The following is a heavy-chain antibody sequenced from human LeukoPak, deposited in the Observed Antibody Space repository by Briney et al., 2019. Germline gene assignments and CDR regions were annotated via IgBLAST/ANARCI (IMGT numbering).Heavy chain of an antibody. CDR3: ARVSGTTVTSFDF. CDR1: GFTFSSYS. CDR2: VSSSGGTI. V-gene: IGHV3-48*04. J-gene: IGHJ4*02. Sequence: GGSLRLSCAASGFTFSSYSMNWVRQAPGKGLEWVSYVSSSGGTISYAASVKGRFTISRDNAKSSLCLQMNSLRVEDTAVYYCARVSGTTVTSFDFWGQGTLVTVSS. D-gene: IGHD4-17*01.